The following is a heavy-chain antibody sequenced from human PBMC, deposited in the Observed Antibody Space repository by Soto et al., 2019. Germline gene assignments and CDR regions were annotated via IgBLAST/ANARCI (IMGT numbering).Heavy chain of an antibody. Sequence: SETLSLTCTVSGGSISSGGYYWSWIRQHPGKGLEWIGYIYYSGSTYYNPSLKSRVTISVDTSKNQFSLKLSSVTAADTAVYYCARASCGYGCYYYYYMDVWGKGTTVTVSS. J-gene: IGHJ6*03. V-gene: IGHV4-31*03. D-gene: IGHD5-12*01. CDR1: GGSISSGGYY. CDR3: ARASCGYGCYYYYYMDV. CDR2: IYYSGST.